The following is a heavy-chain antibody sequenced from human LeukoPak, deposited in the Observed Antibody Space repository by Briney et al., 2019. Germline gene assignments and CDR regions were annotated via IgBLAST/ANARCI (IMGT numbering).Heavy chain of an antibody. V-gene: IGHV1-2*02. CDR1: GCTFTGYY. J-gene: IGHJ6*03. CDR3: ARDVRYDYVWGSYRYTVGYYYYYMDV. D-gene: IGHD3-16*02. CDR2: INPYSGDT. Sequence: ASVKVSCKASGCTFTGYYMHWVRQAPGQGLEWMGWINPYSGDTNYAQNFQGRVTMTRDTSISTAYMELSRLRSDDTAVYYCARDVRYDYVWGSYRYTVGYYYYYMDVWGKGTTVTVSS.